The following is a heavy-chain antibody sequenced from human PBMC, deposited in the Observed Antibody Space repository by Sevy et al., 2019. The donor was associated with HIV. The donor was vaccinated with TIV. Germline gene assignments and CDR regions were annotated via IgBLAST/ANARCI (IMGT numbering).Heavy chain of an antibody. V-gene: IGHV3-9*01. CDR2: ISWNSGSI. J-gene: IGHJ4*02. Sequence: GGSLRLSCAASGFTFDDYAMHWVRQAPGKGLEWVSGISWNSGSIGYADSVKGRFTISRDNAKNSLYLQMYSLRAEDTALYYCAKGNYYGSPFDYWGQGTLVTVSS. CDR3: AKGNYYGSPFDY. D-gene: IGHD3-22*01. CDR1: GFTFDDYA.